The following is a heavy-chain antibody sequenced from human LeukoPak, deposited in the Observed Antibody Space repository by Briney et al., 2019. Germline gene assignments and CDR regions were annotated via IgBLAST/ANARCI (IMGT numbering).Heavy chain of an antibody. J-gene: IGHJ3*02. D-gene: IGHD1-1*01. CDR2: ITSGSGSTI. CDR1: GFTFSSYE. Sequence: GGSLRLSCAASGFTFSSYEMNWVRQAPGKGLEWVSYITSGSGSTIYYAYSVKGRFTISRDNAKNSLYLQMNSLRAEDTAVYYCARDLLERPRSAFDIWGQGTMVTVSS. V-gene: IGHV3-48*03. CDR3: ARDLLERPRSAFDI.